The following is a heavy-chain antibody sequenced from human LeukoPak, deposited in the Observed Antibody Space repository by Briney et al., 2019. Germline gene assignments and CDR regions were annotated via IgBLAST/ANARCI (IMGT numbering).Heavy chain of an antibody. V-gene: IGHV4-61*10. CDR2: IYYSGST. CDR3: ARAPSPGSYFDY. D-gene: IGHD1-26*01. Sequence: SETLSLTCTVSGGSFSSRPYYWSWIRQPAGKGLEWIGYIYYSGSTNYNPSLKSRVTISVDTSKNQFSLKLSSVTAANTAVYYCARAPSPGSYFDYWGQGTLVTVSS. CDR1: GGSFSSRPYY. J-gene: IGHJ4*02.